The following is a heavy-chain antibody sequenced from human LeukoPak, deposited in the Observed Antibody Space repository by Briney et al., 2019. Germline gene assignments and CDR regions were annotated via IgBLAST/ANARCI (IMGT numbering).Heavy chain of an antibody. Sequence: SETLSLTCTVSGGSISSYYWSWIRQPPGKGLEWIGYIYYSGSTNYNPSLKSRVTISVDTSKNQFCLKLSSVTAADTAVYYCARASNWNYYYYYYGMDVWGQGTTVTVSS. CDR2: IYYSGST. CDR3: ARASNWNYYYYYYGMDV. CDR1: GGSISSYY. J-gene: IGHJ6*02. V-gene: IGHV4-59*01. D-gene: IGHD1-7*01.